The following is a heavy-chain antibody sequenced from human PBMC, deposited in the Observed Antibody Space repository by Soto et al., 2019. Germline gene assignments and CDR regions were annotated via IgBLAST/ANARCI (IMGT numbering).Heavy chain of an antibody. D-gene: IGHD2-15*01. J-gene: IGHJ6*03. CDR2: INSDGSVS. CDR1: GFTFSNYW. V-gene: IGHV3-74*02. Sequence: VQLVESGGGLVQPGGSLRLSCAASGFTFSNYWMYWVRQAPGKGLEWVSRINSDGSVSSYADSVKGRLTISRDNVKNTLYLQMDSLRAEDTAVYYCARGDCVGGTCYSLAGSFYYYMDVWGKGTTVTV. CDR3: ARGDCVGGTCYSLAGSFYYYMDV.